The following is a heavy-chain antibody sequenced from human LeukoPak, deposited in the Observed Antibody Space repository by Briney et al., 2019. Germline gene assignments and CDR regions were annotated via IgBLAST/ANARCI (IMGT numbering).Heavy chain of an antibody. Sequence: GASVKVSRKASGGTFSSYAISWVRQAPGQGLEWMGGIIPIFGTANYAQKFQGRVTITADESTSTAYMELSSLRSEDTAVYYCARDYDSSGYYDYWGQGTLVTVSS. J-gene: IGHJ4*02. CDR1: GGTFSSYA. CDR2: IIPIFGTA. D-gene: IGHD3-22*01. V-gene: IGHV1-69*13. CDR3: ARDYDSSGYYDY.